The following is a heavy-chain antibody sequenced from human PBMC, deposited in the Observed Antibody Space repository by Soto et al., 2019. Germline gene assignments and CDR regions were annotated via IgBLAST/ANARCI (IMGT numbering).Heavy chain of an antibody. CDR3: AKGTGYSYECYFDE. CDR2: INDRATNT. D-gene: IGHD2-15*01. Sequence: GESLKISCATSGFTFSNSAMGWVRQAPGKGLEWVSTINDRATNTYYADSVKGRFTISRDNSKSTLYLQMNSLRAEDTALYYCAKGTGYSYECYFDEWGQGTLVTVSS. J-gene: IGHJ4*02. CDR1: GFTFSNSA. V-gene: IGHV3-23*01.